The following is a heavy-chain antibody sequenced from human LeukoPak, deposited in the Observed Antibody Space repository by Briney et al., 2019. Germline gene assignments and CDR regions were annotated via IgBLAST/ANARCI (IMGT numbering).Heavy chain of an antibody. Sequence: SGGYLRLSCAASGFTVSSNYMSWVRQAPGKGLEWVSVIYSGGSTYYADSVKGRFTISRDNSKNTLYLQMNSLSAEDTAVYYCAKQEYYDRGAFDIWGQGTMVTVSS. CDR2: IYSGGST. D-gene: IGHD3-22*01. CDR1: GFTVSSNY. J-gene: IGHJ3*02. V-gene: IGHV3-53*01. CDR3: AKQEYYDRGAFDI.